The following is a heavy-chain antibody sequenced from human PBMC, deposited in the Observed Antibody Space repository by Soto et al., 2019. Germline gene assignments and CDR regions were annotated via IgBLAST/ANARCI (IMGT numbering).Heavy chain of an antibody. D-gene: IGHD7-27*01. CDR2: IGESPATP. J-gene: IGHJ6*02. V-gene: IGHV3-23*01. CDR1: GFSFSSFA. CDR3: AKCDNDWGYYYYGMNV. Sequence: GGSLRLSCVVSGFSFSSFAMRWVRQAPGKGLEWVSGIGESPATPDYADSVKGRFTMVRDNSRNTLYLQMSSLRAEDTAQYYCAKCDNDWGYYYYGMNVWGQGTTVTVSS.